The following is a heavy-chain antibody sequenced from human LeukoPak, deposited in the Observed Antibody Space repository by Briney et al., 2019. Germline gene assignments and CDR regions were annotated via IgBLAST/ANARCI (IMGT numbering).Heavy chain of an antibody. CDR2: ISSSSSYI. CDR1: GFTFSSYS. V-gene: IGHV3-21*01. D-gene: IGHD6-19*01. CDR3: ASLGGSGWSVGGYYFGMDV. J-gene: IGHJ6*02. Sequence: GGSLRLSCAASGFTFSSYSMNWVRQAPGKGLEWVSSISSSSSYIYYADSVKGRFTISRDNAKNSLYLQMNSLRAEDTAVYYCASLGGSGWSVGGYYFGMDVWGQGTTVTASS.